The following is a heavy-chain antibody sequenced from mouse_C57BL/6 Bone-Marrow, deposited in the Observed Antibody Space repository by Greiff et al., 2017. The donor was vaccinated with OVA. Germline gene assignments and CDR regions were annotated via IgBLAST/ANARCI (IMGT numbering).Heavy chain of an antibody. CDR2: IYPGSGST. CDR3: ARHRGWLLRWYFDV. CDR1: GYTFTSYW. V-gene: IGHV1-55*01. J-gene: IGHJ1*03. Sequence: VQLVESGAELVKPGASVKMSCKASGYTFTSYWITWVKQRPGQGLEWIGDIYPGSGSTNYNEKFKSKATLTVDTSSSTAYMQLSSLTSEDSAVYYCARHRGWLLRWYFDVWGTGTTVTVSS. D-gene: IGHD2-3*01.